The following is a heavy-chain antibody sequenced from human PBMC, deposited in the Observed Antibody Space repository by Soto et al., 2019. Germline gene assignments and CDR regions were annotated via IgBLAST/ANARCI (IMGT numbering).Heavy chain of an antibody. J-gene: IGHJ4*02. V-gene: IGHV1-3*05. Sequence: QVQLVQSGAEEKKPGASVKVSCKASGYTFASDAMHRVRQAPGQRLEWMGWINAGNGNTKYSQKFQGRVTITRGTSASTAYMELSSLRSEDTAVYYCARAVTVPADFDYWGQGTLVTVSS. CDR1: GYTFASDA. D-gene: IGHD6-19*01. CDR3: ARAVTVPADFDY. CDR2: INAGNGNT.